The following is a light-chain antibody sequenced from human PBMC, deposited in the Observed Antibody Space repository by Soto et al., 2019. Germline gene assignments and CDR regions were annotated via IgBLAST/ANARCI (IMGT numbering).Light chain of an antibody. CDR1: SSDVGNYKY. CDR3: FSYTRSGPDV. CDR2: EVS. Sequence: QSVLTQPASVSGSPGQSITISCTGTSSDVGNYKYVSWYQQHPGKAPKLMIYEVSNRPSGVSNRFSGSKSGNTASLTISGLQAEDETDYYCFSYTRSGPDVFGTGTKVTVL. J-gene: IGLJ1*01. V-gene: IGLV2-14*01.